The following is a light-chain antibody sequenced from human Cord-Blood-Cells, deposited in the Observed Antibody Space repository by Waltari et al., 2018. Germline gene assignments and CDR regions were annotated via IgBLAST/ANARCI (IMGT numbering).Light chain of an antibody. J-gene: IGKJ2*01. CDR1: QSVSSSY. CDR3: QQYGSSPHT. V-gene: IGKV3-20*01. CDR2: GAS. Sequence: EIVLTQSPGTLSFSPGKRATLSCSASQSVSSSYFAWYQQKPGQAPRLLIYGASSRATGIPDRFSGSGSGTDFTLTISRLEPEDFAVYYCQQYGSSPHTFGQGTKLEIK.